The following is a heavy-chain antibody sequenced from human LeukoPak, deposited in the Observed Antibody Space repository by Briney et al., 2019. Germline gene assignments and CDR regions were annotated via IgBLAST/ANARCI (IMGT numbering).Heavy chain of an antibody. J-gene: IGHJ6*02. D-gene: IGHD1-1*01. CDR2: IKQDGSEK. CDR1: GFTFSSYW. Sequence: GGSLRLSCAASGFTFSSYWMSWVRQAPGKGLEWVANIKQDGSEKYYVDSVKGRFTISRDNAKNSLYLQMNSLRAEDTAVYYCARDDWNAVYYYYYGMDVWGQGTLVTVSS. V-gene: IGHV3-7*03. CDR3: ARDDWNAVYYYYYGMDV.